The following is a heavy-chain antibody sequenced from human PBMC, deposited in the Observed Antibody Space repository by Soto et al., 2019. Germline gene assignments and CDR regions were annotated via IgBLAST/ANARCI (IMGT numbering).Heavy chain of an antibody. D-gene: IGHD3-10*01. V-gene: IGHV1-18*01. Sequence: QVQLVQSGAEVKKPGASVKVSCKASGYTFTSYGISWVRQAPGQGLEWMGWISTYNGNTNYAQKVQGRVTMTTDTTTSTAYMELTSLRSDDTAVYYCARGHYYGSGTYYHYFYMDVWGKGTTVTVSS. J-gene: IGHJ6*03. CDR1: GYTFTSYG. CDR2: ISTYNGNT. CDR3: ARGHYYGSGTYYHYFYMDV.